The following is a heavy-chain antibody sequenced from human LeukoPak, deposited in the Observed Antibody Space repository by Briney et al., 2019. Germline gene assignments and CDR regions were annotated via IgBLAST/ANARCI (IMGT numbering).Heavy chain of an antibody. CDR2: INWNGGST. CDR1: GFTFDDYG. D-gene: IGHD4-17*01. J-gene: IGHJ1*01. V-gene: IGHV3-20*04. Sequence: RPGGSLRLSCAASGFTFDDYGMSWVRQAPGKGLEWVSGINWNGGSTGYADSVKGRFTVSRDNSKNTLYLQMNSLRAEDTAVFYCAKEIYGDPTGGRFQHWGQGTLVTVSS. CDR3: AKEIYGDPTGGRFQH.